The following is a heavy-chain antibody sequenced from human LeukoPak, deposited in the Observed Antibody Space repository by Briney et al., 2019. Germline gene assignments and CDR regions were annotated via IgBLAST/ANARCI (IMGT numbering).Heavy chain of an antibody. V-gene: IGHV4-39*01. CDR3: ARASGRYYYYYGMDV. Sequence: SETLSLTCTVSGGSISSSSYYWGWIRHPPGKGLEWIGSIYYSGSTYYNPSLMSRVTVSVDTSKNQFSLKLSSVTAADTAVYYCARASGRYYYYYGMDVWGQGTTVTVSS. CDR2: IYYSGST. CDR1: GGSISSSSYY. J-gene: IGHJ6*02.